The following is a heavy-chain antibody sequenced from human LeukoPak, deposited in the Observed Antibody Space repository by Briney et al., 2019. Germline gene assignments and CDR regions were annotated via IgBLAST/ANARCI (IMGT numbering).Heavy chain of an antibody. V-gene: IGHV3-23*01. J-gene: IGHJ4*02. CDR1: GFTFRSYA. Sequence: GGSLRLSCAASGFTFRSYAMSWVRQAPGKGLEWVSSISGSGGSTYYADSVKGRFTISRDNSQNTVYLQMNSLRAEDTAVYYCARGGGAGLFYYFDYWGQGTLVTVSS. CDR2: ISGSGGST. D-gene: IGHD3-9*01. CDR3: ARGGGAGLFYYFDY.